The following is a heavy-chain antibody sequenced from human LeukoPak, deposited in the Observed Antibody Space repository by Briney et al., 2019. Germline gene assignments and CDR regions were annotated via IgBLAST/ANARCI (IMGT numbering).Heavy chain of an antibody. V-gene: IGHV4-59*08. CDR1: GDSISSYY. Sequence: SETLSLTCTVSGDSISSYYWSWIRQPPGKGLEWIGYIYYSGSTSYNPSLKSRVTISVDTPKNQFSLKLSSVTAEDTAVYYCARQGARGYSSYWIDPWGQGTLVTVSS. CDR2: IYYSGST. D-gene: IGHD6-13*01. CDR3: ARQGARGYSSYWIDP. J-gene: IGHJ5*02.